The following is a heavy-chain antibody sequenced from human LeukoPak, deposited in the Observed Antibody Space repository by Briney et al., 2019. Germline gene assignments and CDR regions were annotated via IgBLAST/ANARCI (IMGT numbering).Heavy chain of an antibody. V-gene: IGHV4-30-2*02. D-gene: IGHD3-10*01. CDR2: IYHSGST. CDR3: ARHGSGSYYNGDPLLNNWFDP. CDR1: GGSICSGGYY. J-gene: IGHJ5*02. Sequence: PSQTLSLTCTVSGGSICSGGYYWSWIRQPPGKGLEWIGYIYHSGSTYYNPSLKSRVTISVDTSKNQFSLKLSSVTAADTAVYYCARHGSGSYYNGDPLLNNWFDPWGQGTLVTVSS.